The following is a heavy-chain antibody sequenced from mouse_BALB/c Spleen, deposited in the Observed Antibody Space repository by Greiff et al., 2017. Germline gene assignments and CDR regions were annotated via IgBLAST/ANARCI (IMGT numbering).Heavy chain of an antibody. CDR1: GYTFSSYW. CDR3: ARSPYYYGSRGYAMDY. J-gene: IGHJ4*01. D-gene: IGHD1-1*01. CDR2: ILPGSGST. Sequence: QVQLQQSGAELMKPGASVKISCKATGYTFSSYWIEWVKQRPGHGLEWIGEILPGSGSTNYNEKFKGKATFTADTSSNTAYMQLSSLTSEDSAVYYCARSPYYYGSRGYAMDYWGQGTSVTVSS. V-gene: IGHV1-9*01.